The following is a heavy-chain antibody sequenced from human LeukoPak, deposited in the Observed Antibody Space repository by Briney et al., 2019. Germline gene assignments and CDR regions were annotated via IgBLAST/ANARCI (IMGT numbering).Heavy chain of an antibody. CDR2: ISSNGGST. CDR1: GFTFSSYA. D-gene: IGHD3-3*01. Sequence: AGGSLRLSCSASGFTFSSYAMHWARQAPGKGLEYVSAISSNGGSTYYADSVKGRFTISRDNSKNTLYLPMSSLRAEDTAVYYCVKGLRFLEWVNWYFDLWGRSTLVTVSS. CDR3: VKGLRFLEWVNWYFDL. J-gene: IGHJ2*01. V-gene: IGHV3-64D*09.